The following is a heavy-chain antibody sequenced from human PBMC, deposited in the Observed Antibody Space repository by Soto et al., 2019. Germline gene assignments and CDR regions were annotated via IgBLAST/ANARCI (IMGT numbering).Heavy chain of an antibody. CDR1: GYTFTSYG. V-gene: IGHV1-18*01. CDR3: ARGPYILTGYFGVAWFDP. Sequence: ASVKVSCKASGYTFTSYGISWVRQAPGQGHEWMGWISAYNGNTNYAQKLQGRVTMTTDTSTSTAYMELRSLRSDDTAVYYCARGPYILTGYFGVAWFDPWGQGTLVTVSS. J-gene: IGHJ5*02. CDR2: ISAYNGNT. D-gene: IGHD3-9*01.